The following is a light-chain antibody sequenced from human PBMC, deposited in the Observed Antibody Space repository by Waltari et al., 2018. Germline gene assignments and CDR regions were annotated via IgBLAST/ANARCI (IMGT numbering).Light chain of an antibody. CDR1: ASDVGGYNF. CDR3: CSFAGTHSYV. V-gene: IGLV2-11*01. J-gene: IGLJ1*01. CDR2: DVT. Sequence: QSALTQPRSVSGSPGQSVAISCTGTASDVGGYNFVSWYQQHPGKAPKIMIYDVTKRPSGVPDRFVGSKSGNTASLTISGLQAEDEADYYCCSFAGTHSYVFGTGTKVTVL.